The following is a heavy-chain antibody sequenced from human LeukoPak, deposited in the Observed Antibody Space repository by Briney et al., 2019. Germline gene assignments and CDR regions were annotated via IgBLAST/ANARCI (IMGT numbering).Heavy chain of an antibody. CDR2: INHSGST. D-gene: IGHD3-22*01. J-gene: IGHJ4*02. V-gene: IGHV4-34*01. CDR1: GLYFCGYY. Sequence: ASENLSLTCSGYGLYFCGYYWSWLRPPPGKGLEGIVEINHSGSTNYNPSLKSRVTTSVDTSKKQFSLKLSSVTAADTAVYYCARGSSAQRYWGQGTLVTVSS. CDR3: ARGSSAQRY.